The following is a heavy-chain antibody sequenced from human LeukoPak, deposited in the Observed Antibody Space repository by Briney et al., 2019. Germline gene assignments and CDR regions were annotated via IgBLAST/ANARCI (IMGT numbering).Heavy chain of an antibody. V-gene: IGHV3-7*03. CDR3: ARQGGYETYYYYGMDV. Sequence: GGSLRLSCAASGFTFSSYWMSWVRQAPGKGLEWVANIKQDGSEKYYVDSVKGRFTISRDKAKNSLYLQMNSLRAEDTAVYYCARQGGYETYYYYGMDVWGRGTTVTVSS. J-gene: IGHJ6*02. D-gene: IGHD5-12*01. CDR2: IKQDGSEK. CDR1: GFTFSSYW.